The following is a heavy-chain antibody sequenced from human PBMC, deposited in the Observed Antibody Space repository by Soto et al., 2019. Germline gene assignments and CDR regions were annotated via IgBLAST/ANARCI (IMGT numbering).Heavy chain of an antibody. J-gene: IGHJ6*02. CDR3: ARHSPPFFYGSGPWDV. CDR1: GGSISSYY. CDR2: ISYSGST. D-gene: IGHD3-10*01. Sequence: SETLSLTCTVSGGSISSYYWSWIRQPPGKGLEWIGYISYSGSTNYNPSLKSRVTISVDTSKNQFSLKLSSLIAADTAVYYCARHSPPFFYGSGPWDVWGQGTTVTVSS. V-gene: IGHV4-59*08.